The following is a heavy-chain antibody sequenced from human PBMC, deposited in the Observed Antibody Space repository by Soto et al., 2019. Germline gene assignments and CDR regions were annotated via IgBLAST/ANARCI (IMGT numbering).Heavy chain of an antibody. V-gene: IGHV4-31*02. CDR2: IYYTGTT. Sequence: WTWIRQHPGKGLEWIGYIYYTGTTYYNPSLKSRPTISVDTSENHCSLELTSVTAADTAIYFCASGHDAYKVRYWGQGTLITDSS. J-gene: IGHJ4*02. CDR3: ASGHDAYKVRY. D-gene: IGHD1-1*01.